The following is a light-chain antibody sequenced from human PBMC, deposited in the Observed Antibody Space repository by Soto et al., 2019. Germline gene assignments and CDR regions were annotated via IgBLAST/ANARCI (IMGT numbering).Light chain of an antibody. Sequence: FMLTQPRSVSGSPGKTVTISCTRSSGRIASNFVQWYRQRPGSAPTTVIYEDHQRPSGVPDRFSASIDSSSNSASLTISGLKTEDEADYYCQSYDGSNHVVFGGGTKLTVL. V-gene: IGLV6-57*04. CDR2: EDH. J-gene: IGLJ2*01. CDR3: QSYDGSNHVV. CDR1: SGRIASNF.